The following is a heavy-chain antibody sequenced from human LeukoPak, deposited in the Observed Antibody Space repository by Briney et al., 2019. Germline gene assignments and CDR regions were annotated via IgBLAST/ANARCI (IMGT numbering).Heavy chain of an antibody. D-gene: IGHD3-16*01. V-gene: IGHV3-74*01. CDR2: INSGGSST. Sequence: PGGSLRLSCEASGLTFSRYWMHWVRQAPGKGLVWVSRINSGGSSTIYADSVKGRFTISRDNAKNTVVLQMNSLSAEDTAVYYCATGGAQYYDYWGQGTVVTVSS. CDR1: GLTFSRYW. J-gene: IGHJ4*02. CDR3: ATGGAQYYDY.